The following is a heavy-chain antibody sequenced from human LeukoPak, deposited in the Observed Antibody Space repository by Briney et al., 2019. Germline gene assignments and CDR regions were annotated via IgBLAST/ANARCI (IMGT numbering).Heavy chain of an antibody. D-gene: IGHD2-15*01. J-gene: IGHJ4*02. CDR3: ARTYCSAGTCFGGFDY. CDR2: VHYSGTA. V-gene: IGHV4-30-4*01. CDR1: GDSISSGNHY. Sequence: SETLSLTCTVSGDSISSGNHYWSWIRQPPGKGLEWIGYVHYSGTAYYNPSLRSRVSVSVDTSENQFSLKLSSVSAADTALYYCARTYCSAGTCFGGFDYWGQGTLVSVSS.